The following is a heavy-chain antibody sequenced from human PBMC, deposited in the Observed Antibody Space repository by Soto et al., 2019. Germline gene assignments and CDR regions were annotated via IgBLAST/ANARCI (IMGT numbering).Heavy chain of an antibody. CDR3: AKSGSSGWYGWFDP. CDR1: GFSLRTSGVG. CDR2: IYWNDDK. J-gene: IGHJ5*02. D-gene: IGHD6-19*01. Sequence: VSGPTLVNPTLTLTLTCIFSGFSLRTSGVGVGWIRQPPGKALEWLGFIYWNDDKRYSPSLKSRLTITKDTSKNQVVLTMTNMDPVDTATYYCAKSGSSGWYGWFDPWGQGTLVTVSS. V-gene: IGHV2-5*01.